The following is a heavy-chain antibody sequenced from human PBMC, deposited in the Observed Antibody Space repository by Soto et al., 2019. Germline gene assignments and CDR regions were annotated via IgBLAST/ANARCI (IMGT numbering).Heavy chain of an antibody. J-gene: IGHJ6*02. CDR2: ISSSGSTI. Sequence: QVQLVESGGGLVKPGGSLRLSCAASGFTFSDYYMSWIRQAPGRGLEWVSYISSSGSTIYYAYSVKGRFTVSRDNAQNSLYLQMNSLRAEDTAVYYCAREDGYNYRPYYYYYYGMDVWGQGTTVTVSS. CDR1: GFTFSDYY. D-gene: IGHD5-12*01. V-gene: IGHV3-11*01. CDR3: AREDGYNYRPYYYYYYGMDV.